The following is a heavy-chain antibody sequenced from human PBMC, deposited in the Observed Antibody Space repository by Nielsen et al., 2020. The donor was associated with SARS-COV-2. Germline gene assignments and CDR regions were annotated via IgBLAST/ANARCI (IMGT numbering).Heavy chain of an antibody. V-gene: IGHV4-59*01. CDR2: IYYSGGT. D-gene: IGHD1-26*01. CDR3: ARDGGIVGATIAFDI. J-gene: IGHJ3*02. CDR1: GGSISSYY. Sequence: SETLSLTCTVSGGSISSYYWSWIRQPPGKGLEWIGYIYYSGGTNYNPSLKSRVTISVDTSKNQFSLKLSSVTAADTAVYYCARDGGIVGATIAFDIWGQGTMVTVSS.